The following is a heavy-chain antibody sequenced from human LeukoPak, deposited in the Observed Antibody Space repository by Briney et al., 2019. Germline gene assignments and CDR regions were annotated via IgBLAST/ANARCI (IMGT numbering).Heavy chain of an antibody. D-gene: IGHD1-26*01. J-gene: IGHJ4*02. V-gene: IGHV4-34*01. CDR3: ARGGSYPTSNDY. CDR1: GGPFNGYY. Sequence: SETLSLTCTIYGGPFNGYYWSWIRQPPGKGLEWIGEINHSGTTNYNPSLESRVTISVDTSKNQFSLKLSSMTAADTAVYYCARGGSYPTSNDYWGQGTLVTVSS. CDR2: INHSGTT.